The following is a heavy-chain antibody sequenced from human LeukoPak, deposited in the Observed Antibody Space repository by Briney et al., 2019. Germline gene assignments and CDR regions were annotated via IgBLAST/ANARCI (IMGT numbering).Heavy chain of an antibody. J-gene: IGHJ4*02. D-gene: IGHD3-10*01. V-gene: IGHV4-39*01. CDR2: IYYSGST. CDR1: GGSISSSSYY. Sequence: SETLSLTCTVSGGSISSSSYYWGWIRQPPGKGLEWIGSIYYSGSTYYNPSLKSRVTISVDTSKNQFSLKLSSVTAADTAVYYCARQAYGSGSYNKNWGQGTLVTVSS. CDR3: ARQAYGSGSYNKN.